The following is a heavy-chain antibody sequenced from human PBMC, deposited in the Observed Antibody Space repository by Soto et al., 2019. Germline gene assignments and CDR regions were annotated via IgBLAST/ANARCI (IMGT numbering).Heavy chain of an antibody. Sequence: QVQLVQSGAEVKKPGASVQVSCKASGYTFTGYYMHWVRQAPGQGLEWMGWINPDSGGTSYQQKFQGRVTMTRDTSINTADMVLSRLRSDDTAVYYCARVGNGHSSGWPLGYWGQGTLVTVSS. CDR2: INPDSGGT. CDR1: GYTFTGYY. CDR3: ARVGNGHSSGWPLGY. D-gene: IGHD6-19*01. V-gene: IGHV1-2*02. J-gene: IGHJ4*02.